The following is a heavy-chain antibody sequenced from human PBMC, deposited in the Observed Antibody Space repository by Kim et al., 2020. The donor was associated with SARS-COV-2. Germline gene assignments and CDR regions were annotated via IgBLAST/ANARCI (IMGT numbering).Heavy chain of an antibody. J-gene: IGHJ3*02. D-gene: IGHD1-1*01. CDR2: ISSSSSYI. CDR3: ARDGPFDAGYPPLMLFDI. Sequence: GGSLRLSCAASGFTFSSYSMNWVRQAPGKGLEWVSSISSSSSYIYYADSVKGRFTISRDNAKNSLYLQMNSLRAEDTAVYYCARDGPFDAGYPPLMLFDIWGQGTMVTVSS. V-gene: IGHV3-21*01. CDR1: GFTFSSYS.